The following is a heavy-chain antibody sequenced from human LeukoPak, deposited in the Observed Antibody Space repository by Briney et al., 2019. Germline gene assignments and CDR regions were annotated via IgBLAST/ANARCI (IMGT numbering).Heavy chain of an antibody. D-gene: IGHD2-8*01. CDR1: GVSFSWYA. V-gene: IGHV3-23*01. CDR3: ASDPNGDYVGALDY. CDR2: VTGRGGAT. Sequence: GGSLRLSCVDSGVSFSWYALAWVRQAPGKGLEWVAAVTGRGGATHYVDSVKGRFTISRDNSKNTMYLQMNSLRGEDTAIYYCASDPNGDYVGALDYWGRGTLVTVSS. J-gene: IGHJ4*01.